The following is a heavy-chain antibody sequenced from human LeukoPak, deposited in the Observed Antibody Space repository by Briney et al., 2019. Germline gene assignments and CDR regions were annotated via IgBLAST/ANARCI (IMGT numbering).Heavy chain of an antibody. J-gene: IGHJ4*02. D-gene: IGHD3-10*01. Sequence: SGPTLVKPTQTLTLTCTFSGFSLSTSGVGVGWIRQPPGKALEWLALIYWNDDKRYSPSLKSRLTITKDSSKNQVVLTMTNMDPVDTATYYCAHSGVLWFGEGPPFDYWGQGTLVTVSS. V-gene: IGHV2-5*01. CDR2: IYWNDDK. CDR1: GFSLSTSGVG. CDR3: AHSGVLWFGEGPPFDY.